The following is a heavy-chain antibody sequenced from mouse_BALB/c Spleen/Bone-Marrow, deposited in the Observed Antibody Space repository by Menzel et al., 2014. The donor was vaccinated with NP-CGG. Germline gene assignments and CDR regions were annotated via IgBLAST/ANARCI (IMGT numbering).Heavy chain of an antibody. V-gene: IGHV5-6*02. CDR3: ALNWDSAY. CDR2: INNGGTYT. CDR1: GFTFSSYG. Sequence: DVKLQESGGDLVKPGGSLKLSCAASGFTFSSYGMSWVRQTPDKRLEWVANINNGGTYTYYPDSVRGRFTISRANDENPLYLQMSSLNSEDTAMYYCALNWDSAYWGQGTLVTVSA. D-gene: IGHD4-1*02. J-gene: IGHJ3*01.